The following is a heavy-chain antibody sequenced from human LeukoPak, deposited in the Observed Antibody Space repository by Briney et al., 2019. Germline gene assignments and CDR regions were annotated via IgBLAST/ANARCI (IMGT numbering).Heavy chain of an antibody. CDR1: GFTFSSYG. CDR2: ISYDGSNK. CDR3: AEDLAYSYGYYYYGMDV. J-gene: IGHJ6*02. V-gene: IGHV3-30*18. Sequence: GGSLRLSCAASGFTFSSYGMHWVRQAPGKGLEWVAVISYDGSNKYYADSVKGRFTISRDNFKNTLYLQMNSLRAEDTAVYYCAEDLAYSYGYYYYGMDVWGQGTTVTVSS. D-gene: IGHD5-18*01.